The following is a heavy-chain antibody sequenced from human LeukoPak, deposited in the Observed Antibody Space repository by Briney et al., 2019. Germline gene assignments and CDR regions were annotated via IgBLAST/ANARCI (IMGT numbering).Heavy chain of an antibody. Sequence: ASVKVSCKASGYTFTSYAMHWVRQAPGQRLEWMGWINAGNGNTKYSQKFQGRVTITRDTSASTAYMELSSLRSEDTAVYYCARGDIVVVVAATWDYRGQGTLVTVSS. D-gene: IGHD2-15*01. V-gene: IGHV1-3*01. CDR3: ARGDIVVVVAATWDY. J-gene: IGHJ4*02. CDR1: GYTFTSYA. CDR2: INAGNGNT.